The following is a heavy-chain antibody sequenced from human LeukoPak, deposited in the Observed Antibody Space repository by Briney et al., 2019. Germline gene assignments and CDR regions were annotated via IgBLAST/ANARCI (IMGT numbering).Heavy chain of an antibody. V-gene: IGHV3-48*03. Sequence: GGSLRLSCAASGFTFSNFEMNWVRQIPGKGLEWLSFITRSSRIIYYADSVKGRFTVSRNNAKNSLYLQMDSLRAEDTAVYYCARVFSGTYLNYHHFDYWGQGTLVTVSS. CDR1: GFTFSNFE. CDR3: ARVFSGTYLNYHHFDY. J-gene: IGHJ4*02. D-gene: IGHD1-26*01. CDR2: ITRSSRII.